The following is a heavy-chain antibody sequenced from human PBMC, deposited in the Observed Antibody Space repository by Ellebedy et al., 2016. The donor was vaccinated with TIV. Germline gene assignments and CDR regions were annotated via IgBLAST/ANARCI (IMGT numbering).Heavy chain of an antibody. CDR2: VHYRGSS. Sequence: SETLSLXXSVSADSITNYYWTWIRQPPGKGLEWIGFVHYRGSSNYNPSLKSRATISLDTSKKQFSLTVSSVTAEDTAVYYCAGDRMYYYDSSGSYSYYAMDVWGQGTTVTVSS. CDR3: AGDRMYYYDSSGSYSYYAMDV. D-gene: IGHD3-22*01. J-gene: IGHJ6*02. V-gene: IGHV4-59*01. CDR1: ADSITNYY.